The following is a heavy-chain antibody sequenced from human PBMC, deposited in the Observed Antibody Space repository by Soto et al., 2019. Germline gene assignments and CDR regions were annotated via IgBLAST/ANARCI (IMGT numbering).Heavy chain of an antibody. J-gene: IGHJ6*03. D-gene: IGHD1-7*01. CDR2: ISAYNGNT. V-gene: IGHV1-18*01. Sequence: VSVKFSCKRSGYTFTSYGISWVRQTPGQGLEWMGWISAYNGNTNYAQKLQGRVTMTTDTSTSTAYMELRSLRSDDTAVYYRARKSPLELTNRYYYYYMDVWGKGTTVTGSS. CDR3: ARKSPLELTNRYYYYYMDV. CDR1: GYTFTSYG.